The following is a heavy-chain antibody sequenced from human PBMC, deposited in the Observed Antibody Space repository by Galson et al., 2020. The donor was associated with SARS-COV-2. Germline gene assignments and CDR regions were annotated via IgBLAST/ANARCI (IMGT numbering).Heavy chain of an antibody. Sequence: GGSLRLSCAASGFTFSSYSMNWVRQAPGKGLEWVSSISSSSSYIYYADSVKGRFTISRDNAKNSLYLQMNSLRAEDTAVYYCARRDDYGDYHDPDVFPTFDYWGQGTLVTVSS. D-gene: IGHD4-17*01. V-gene: IGHV3-21*01. J-gene: IGHJ4*02. CDR3: ARRDDYGDYHDPDVFPTFDY. CDR2: ISSSSSYI. CDR1: GFTFSSYS.